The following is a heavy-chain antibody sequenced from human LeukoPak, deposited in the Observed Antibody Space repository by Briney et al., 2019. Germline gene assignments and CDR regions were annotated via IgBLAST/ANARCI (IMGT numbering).Heavy chain of an antibody. Sequence: GGSLRLSCAASGFTFSSYAMHWLRQAPGKGLEWVAVTSHDETTKVYADSVKGRFTISRDNSKNTLYLQMNSLRGDDTAVYHCARGGNNCYGEVWLDYWGQGTPVTVSS. CDR2: TSHDETTK. CDR3: ARGGNNCYGEVWLDY. D-gene: IGHD2-2*01. CDR1: GFTFSSYA. V-gene: IGHV3-30*04. J-gene: IGHJ4*02.